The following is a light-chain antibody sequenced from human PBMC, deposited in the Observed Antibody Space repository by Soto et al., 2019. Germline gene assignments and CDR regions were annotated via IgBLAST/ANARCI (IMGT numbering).Light chain of an antibody. CDR2: EGS. Sequence: QSALTQPASVSGSPGQSITISCTGTSSDVGSYNLVSWYQQHPGKAPKLMIYEGSNRPSGVSDRFSGSNSGNTASLTISGLQAEDEADYYCCSYAGSSTWVFGGGTKLTVL. V-gene: IGLV2-23*01. J-gene: IGLJ3*02. CDR1: SSDVGSYNL. CDR3: CSYAGSSTWV.